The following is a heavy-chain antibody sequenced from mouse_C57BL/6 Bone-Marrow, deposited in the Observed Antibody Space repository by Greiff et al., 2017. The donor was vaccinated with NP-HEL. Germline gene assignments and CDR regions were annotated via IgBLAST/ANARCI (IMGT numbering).Heavy chain of an antibody. CDR1: GFTFSSYA. Sequence: EVHLVESGGGLVKPGGSLKLSCAASGFTFSSYAMSWVRQTPEKRLEWVATISDGGSYTYYPDNVKGRFTISRDNAKNNLYLQMSHLKSEDTAMYYCARDRLITTSYFDYWGQGTTLTVSS. V-gene: IGHV5-4*01. CDR2: ISDGGSYT. J-gene: IGHJ2*01. D-gene: IGHD2-4*01. CDR3: ARDRLITTSYFDY.